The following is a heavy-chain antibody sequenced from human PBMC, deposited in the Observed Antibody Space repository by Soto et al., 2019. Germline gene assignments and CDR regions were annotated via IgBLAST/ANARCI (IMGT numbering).Heavy chain of an antibody. CDR2: IYPGDSDT. V-gene: IGHV5-51*01. Sequence: PGESLNISCKGSGYTFTNYWIGWVRQMPGKGPEWMGIIYPGDSDTKYNPSFQGQVTISADKSITTTYLQWSSLKATDTAIYKRAPSIFSYGMDVWGQGTTVTVSS. CDR1: GYTFTNYW. J-gene: IGHJ6*02. CDR3: APSIFSYGMDV.